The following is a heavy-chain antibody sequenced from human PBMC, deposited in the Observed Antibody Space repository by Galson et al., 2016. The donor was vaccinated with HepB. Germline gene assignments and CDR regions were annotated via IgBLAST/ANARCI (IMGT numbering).Heavy chain of an antibody. CDR2: IRFDGTCK. Sequence: SLRLSCAASEFAFSVYCMTWVRQAPRKGLEWVAPIRFDGTCKYYADSVRGRFTISRDDSMNTVFLQMTSLRAEDTAVYYCARAGVSNWHDFDFWGQGALVTVSS. CDR1: EFAFSVYC. D-gene: IGHD1-1*01. CDR3: ARAGVSNWHDFDF. V-gene: IGHV3-33*08. J-gene: IGHJ4*02.